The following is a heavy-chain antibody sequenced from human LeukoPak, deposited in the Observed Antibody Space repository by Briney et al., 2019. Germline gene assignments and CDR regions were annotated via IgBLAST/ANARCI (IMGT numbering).Heavy chain of an antibody. J-gene: IGHJ6*03. CDR3: ASGSSGWYGNYYYYYMDV. CDR2: IYTSGST. Sequence: SQTLSLTCTVSGGSISCGSYYWSWIRQPAGKGLEWIGRIYTSGSTNYNPSLKSRVTISVDTSKNQFSLKLSFVTAADTAVYYCASGSSGWYGNYYYYYMDVWGKGTTVTVSS. CDR1: GGSISCGSYY. D-gene: IGHD6-19*01. V-gene: IGHV4-61*02.